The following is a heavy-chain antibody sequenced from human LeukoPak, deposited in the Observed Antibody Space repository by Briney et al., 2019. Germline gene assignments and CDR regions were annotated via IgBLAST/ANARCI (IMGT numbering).Heavy chain of an antibody. CDR1: GFTFSSYE. Sequence: GGCLRLSCAASGFTFSSYEMNWVRQAPGKGLEWVSYISSSGSTIYYADSVKGRFTISRDNAKNSLYLQMNSLRAEDTAVYYCARDGVRGSYAFDYWGQGTLVTVSS. CDR2: ISSSGSTI. J-gene: IGHJ4*02. V-gene: IGHV3-48*03. D-gene: IGHD1-26*01. CDR3: ARDGVRGSYAFDY.